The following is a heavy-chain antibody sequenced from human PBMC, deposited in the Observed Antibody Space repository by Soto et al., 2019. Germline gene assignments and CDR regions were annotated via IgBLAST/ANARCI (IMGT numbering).Heavy chain of an antibody. V-gene: IGHV5-10-1*01. D-gene: IGHD3-10*01. CDR1: GYSFAGYW. CDR3: AREVTMVRGVMSWFDP. CDR2: IDPSDSQT. J-gene: IGHJ5*02. Sequence: GESLKISCKGSGYSFAGYWITWVRQKPGKGLEWMGRIDPSDSQTYYSPSFQGHVTISADKSISTAYLQWSSLKASDTAMYYCAREVTMVRGVMSWFDPWGQGTLVTVSS.